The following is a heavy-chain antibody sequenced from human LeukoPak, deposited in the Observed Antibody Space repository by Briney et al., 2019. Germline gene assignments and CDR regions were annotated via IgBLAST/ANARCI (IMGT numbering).Heavy chain of an antibody. D-gene: IGHD3-9*01. CDR2: IKQDGSEK. CDR3: ARGYFDWLYPFDY. CDR1: GLTFSSYW. Sequence: GGSLRLSCAASGLTFSSYWMSWVRQAPGKGLEWVANIKQDGSEKYYVDSVKGRFTISRDNAKNSLYLQMNSLRAEDTAVYYCARGYFDWLYPFDYWGQGTLVTVSS. J-gene: IGHJ4*02. V-gene: IGHV3-7*01.